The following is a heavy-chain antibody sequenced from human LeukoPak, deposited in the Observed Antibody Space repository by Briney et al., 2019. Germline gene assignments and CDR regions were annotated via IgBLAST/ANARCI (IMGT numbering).Heavy chain of an antibody. CDR2: MNPNSGNT. Sequence: GASVKVSCKASGYTFSSYDINWVRQATGQGLEWMGWMNPNSGNTGYAQKFQGRLNMTRNTSISTVYMELSSLRSEDTAVYYCARRVGSGWPVQHWGQGTLVTVSS. V-gene: IGHV1-8*01. D-gene: IGHD6-19*01. CDR1: GYTFSSYD. CDR3: ARRVGSGWPVQH. J-gene: IGHJ1*01.